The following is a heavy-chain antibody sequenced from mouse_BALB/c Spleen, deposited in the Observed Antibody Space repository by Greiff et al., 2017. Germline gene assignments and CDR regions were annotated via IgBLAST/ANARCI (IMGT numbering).Heavy chain of an antibody. V-gene: IGHV1-14*01. Sequence: VQLQQSGPELVKPGASVKMSCKASGYTFTSYVMHWVKQKPRQGLEWIGYINPYNDGTKYNEKFKGKATLTSDKSSSTAYMELSSLTSEDSAVYYCATYGPSLRGAMDYWGQGTSVTVSS. CDR1: GYTFTSYV. D-gene: IGHD1-2*01. CDR3: ATYGPSLRGAMDY. CDR2: INPYNDGT. J-gene: IGHJ4*01.